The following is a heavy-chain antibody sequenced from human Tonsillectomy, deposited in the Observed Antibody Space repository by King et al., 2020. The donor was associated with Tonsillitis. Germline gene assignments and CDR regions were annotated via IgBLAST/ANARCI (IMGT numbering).Heavy chain of an antibody. V-gene: IGHV4-38-2*01. D-gene: IGHD4-23*01. J-gene: IGHJ4*02. Sequence: VQLQESGPGLVKPSETLSLTCAVSGYSISSGYYWGWIRQPPGKGLEWIGSIYHSGSTYYNPSLKSRVTISVDTSKNQFSLKLSSVTAADTAVYYCASGPRWFDYWGQGTLVTVSS. CDR1: GYSISSGYY. CDR2: IYHSGST. CDR3: ASGPRWFDY.